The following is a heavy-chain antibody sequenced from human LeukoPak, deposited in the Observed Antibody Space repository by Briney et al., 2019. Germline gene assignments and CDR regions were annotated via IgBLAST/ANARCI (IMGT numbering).Heavy chain of an antibody. J-gene: IGHJ4*02. CDR2: IWYDGSNK. CDR1: GFTFSSYG. V-gene: IGHV3-33*01. CDR3: AREAYYYDSSGYYYGWPLVY. Sequence: PGGSLRLSCAASGFTFSSYGMHWVRQAPGKGLEWVAVIWYDGSNKYYADSVKGRFTISRDNSKNTLYLQMNSLRAEDTAVYYCAREAYYYDSSGYYYGWPLVYWGQGTLVTVSS. D-gene: IGHD3-22*01.